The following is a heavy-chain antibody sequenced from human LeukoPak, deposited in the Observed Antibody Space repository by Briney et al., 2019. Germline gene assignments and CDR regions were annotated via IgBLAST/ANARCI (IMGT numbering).Heavy chain of an antibody. CDR1: GGSISSYY. CDR3: ARRRFVTGTYFDL. D-gene: IGHD2-21*02. CDR2: IYYSGST. V-gene: IGHV4-59*01. Sequence: SSETLSLTCTVSGGSISSYYWSWIRQPPGKGLEWIGYIYYSGSTNYNPSLKSRVTISVDTSKNQFSLKLSSVTAADTAVYYCARRRFVTGTYFDLWGRGTLVTVSS. J-gene: IGHJ2*01.